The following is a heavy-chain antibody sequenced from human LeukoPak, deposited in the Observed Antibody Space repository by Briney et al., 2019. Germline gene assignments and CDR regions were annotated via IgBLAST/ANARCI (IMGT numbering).Heavy chain of an antibody. J-gene: IGHJ5*02. CDR3: ARDDCSASSCQKHQNWFDP. V-gene: IGHV3-21*01. D-gene: IGHD2-2*01. Sequence: GGSLRLSCAASGFIFSNSAMNWVRQAPGKGLEWVSSINNDGSYIYYAGSVKGRFTISRDNAKNSLYLRLNSLRVEDTAVYYCARDDCSASSCQKHQNWFDPWGQGTLVTVSS. CDR2: INNDGSYI. CDR1: GFIFSNSA.